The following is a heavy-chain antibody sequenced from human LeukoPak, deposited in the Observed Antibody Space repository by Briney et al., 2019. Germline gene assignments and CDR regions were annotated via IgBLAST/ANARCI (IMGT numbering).Heavy chain of an antibody. CDR2: IYSGGST. D-gene: IGHD6-13*01. CDR3: AREGLAAAGDYYYGMDV. Sequence: GGSLRLSCAASGFAVSSNYMSWVRQAPGKGLEWVSVIYSGGSTYYADSVKGRFTISRDNSKNTLYLQMNSLRAEDTAVYYCAREGLAAAGDYYYGMDVWGQGTTVTVSS. V-gene: IGHV3-66*01. CDR1: GFAVSSNY. J-gene: IGHJ6*02.